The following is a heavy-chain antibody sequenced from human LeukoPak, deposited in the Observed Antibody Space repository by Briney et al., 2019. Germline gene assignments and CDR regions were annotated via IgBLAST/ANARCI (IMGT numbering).Heavy chain of an antibody. D-gene: IGHD2-21*02. Sequence: PSETLSLTCAVYGGSFSGYYWSWIRQPPGKGLEWFGEINHRGSTNYNPSLRSRVTISVDTSRNSFSLELSSVTAADTAVYYCARVGYCGGDCYPFDYWGQGTLTTVSS. CDR2: INHRGST. CDR3: ARVGYCGGDCYPFDY. V-gene: IGHV4-34*01. J-gene: IGHJ4*02. CDR1: GGSFSGYY.